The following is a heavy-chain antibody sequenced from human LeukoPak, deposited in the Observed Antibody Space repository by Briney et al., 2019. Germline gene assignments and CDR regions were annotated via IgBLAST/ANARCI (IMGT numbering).Heavy chain of an antibody. CDR2: INHSGST. CDR3: ARGYPPASPYSSGWYGGGGYYYYMDV. J-gene: IGHJ6*03. Sequence: SETLSLTCAVYGGSFSGYYWSWIRQPPGKGLEWIGEINHSGSTNYNPSLKSRVTISVDTSKNQFSLKLSSVTAADTAVYYCARGYPPASPYSSGWYGGGGYYYYMDVWGKGTTVTVSS. CDR1: GGSFSGYY. D-gene: IGHD6-19*01. V-gene: IGHV4-34*01.